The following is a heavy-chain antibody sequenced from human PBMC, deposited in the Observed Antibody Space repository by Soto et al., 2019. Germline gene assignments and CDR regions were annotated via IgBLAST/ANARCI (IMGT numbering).Heavy chain of an antibody. D-gene: IGHD3-3*01. Sequence: SVKVSCKASGGTFSSYAISWVRQAPGQGLEWTGGIIPIFGTANYAQKFQGRVTITADESTSTAYMELSSLRSEDTAVYYCARGQRFLEWLSYYYYGMDVWGQGTTVTVSS. CDR2: IIPIFGTA. CDR3: ARGQRFLEWLSYYYYGMDV. J-gene: IGHJ6*02. CDR1: GGTFSSYA. V-gene: IGHV1-69*13.